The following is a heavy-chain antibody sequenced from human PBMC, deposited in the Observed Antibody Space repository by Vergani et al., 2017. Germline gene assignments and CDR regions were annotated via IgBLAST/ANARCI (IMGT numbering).Heavy chain of an antibody. J-gene: IGHJ4*02. CDR2: INSDGSST. V-gene: IGHV3-74*02. CDR3: ARGLLQCSSTSCYYY. D-gene: IGHD2-2*01. CDR1: GCTFSSYW. Sequence: VHLVESGGGVVQPGGSLRLSCAASGCTFSSYWMHWVRQAPGKGLVWVSRINSDGSSTSYADSVKGRFTISRDNAKNTLYLQMNSLRAEDTAVYYCARGLLQCSSTSCYYYWGQGTLVTVSS.